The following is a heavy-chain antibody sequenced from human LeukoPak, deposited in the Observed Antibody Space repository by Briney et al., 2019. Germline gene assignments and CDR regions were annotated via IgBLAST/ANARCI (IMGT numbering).Heavy chain of an antibody. J-gene: IGHJ4*02. D-gene: IGHD3-22*01. CDR2: IIPNLGIA. Sequence: GASVKVSCKASGGTFSSYAISWVRQAPGQGLEWMGRIIPNLGIANYAQKFQGRVTITADKSTSTAYMELSSLRSEDTAVYYCARDNTGSGYYFHVYYFDYWGQGTLVTVSS. V-gene: IGHV1-69*04. CDR3: ARDNTGSGYYFHVYYFDY. CDR1: GGTFSSYA.